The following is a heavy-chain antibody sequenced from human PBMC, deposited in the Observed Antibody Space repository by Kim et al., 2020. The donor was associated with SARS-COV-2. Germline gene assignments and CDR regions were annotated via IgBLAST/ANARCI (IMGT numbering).Heavy chain of an antibody. D-gene: IGHD6-13*01. V-gene: IGHV1-69*13. Sequence: SVKVSCKASGGTFSSYAISWVRQAPGQGLEWMGGIIPIFGTANYAQKFQGRVTITADESTSTAYMELSSLRSEDTAVYYCAMPGPSIAAAGGDYWGQGTLVTVSS. CDR3: AMPGPSIAAAGGDY. CDR1: GGTFSSYA. CDR2: IIPIFGTA. J-gene: IGHJ4*02.